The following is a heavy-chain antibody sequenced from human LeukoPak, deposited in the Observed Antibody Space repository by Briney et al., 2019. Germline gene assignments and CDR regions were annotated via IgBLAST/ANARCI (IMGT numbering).Heavy chain of an antibody. J-gene: IGHJ4*02. CDR2: IKQDGSEK. V-gene: IGHV3-7*01. CDR1: GFTFSSYW. CDR3: AKGGVAARPGLFFDY. D-gene: IGHD6-6*01. Sequence: GGSLRLSCAASGFTFSSYWMSWVRQAPGKGLEWVANIKQDGSEKYYVDSVKGRFTISRDNSKNTLYLQMNSLRAEDTAVYYCAKGGVAARPGLFFDYWGQGTLVTVSS.